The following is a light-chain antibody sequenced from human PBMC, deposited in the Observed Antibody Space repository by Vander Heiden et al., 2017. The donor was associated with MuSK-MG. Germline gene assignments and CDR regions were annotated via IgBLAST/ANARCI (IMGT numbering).Light chain of an antibody. Sequence: EIVLTQSPGTLSLSPGERATLSCMASQSVSSSYLAWYQQKPGQAPRLLIYGASSTATGIPDRFSGSGSGTAFTLTISRLEPEDFAVPYFQQDGSSPWTFGQGTKVXIK. V-gene: IGKV3-20*01. CDR2: GAS. CDR1: QSVSSSY. J-gene: IGKJ1*01. CDR3: QQDGSSPWT.